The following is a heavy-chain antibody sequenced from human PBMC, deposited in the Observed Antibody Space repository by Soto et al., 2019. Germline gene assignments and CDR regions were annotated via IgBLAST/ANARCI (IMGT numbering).Heavy chain of an antibody. J-gene: IGHJ3*02. D-gene: IGHD4-17*01. CDR1: GCSISSGGYY. CDR2: IYYSGST. CDR3: ARDNYGTDAFDI. Sequence: PSETLSLACTVSGCSISSGGYYWSWIRQHPGKGLEWIGYIYYSGSTYYNPSLKSRVTISVDTSKNQFSLKLSSVTAADTAVYYCARDNYGTDAFDIWGQGTMVTVSS. V-gene: IGHV4-31*03.